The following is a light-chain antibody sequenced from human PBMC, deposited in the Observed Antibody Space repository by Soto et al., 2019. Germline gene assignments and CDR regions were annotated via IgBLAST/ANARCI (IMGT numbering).Light chain of an antibody. V-gene: IGLV2-23*01. J-gene: IGLJ1*01. CDR2: EAT. CDR1: SIDVGNSDL. CDR3: CSYGRSACFV. Sequence: VLTQPASVSGSPGQSITISFTATSIDVGNSDLVSWYQHHPGKAPKLMIYEATKRPSGVSDRFSGSRSANPASLTISGLQAEDEADYYCCSYGRSACFVFGTGTK.